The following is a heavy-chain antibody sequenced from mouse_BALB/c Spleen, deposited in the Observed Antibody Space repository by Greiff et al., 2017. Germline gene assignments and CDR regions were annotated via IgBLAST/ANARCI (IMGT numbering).Heavy chain of an antibody. CDR2: IDPANGNT. CDR3: ASWRLRRYAMDY. D-gene: IGHD2-4*01. CDR1: GFNIKDTY. V-gene: IGHV14-3*02. J-gene: IGHJ4*01. Sequence: EVQLQQSGAELVKPGASVKLSCTASGFNIKDTYMHWVKQRPEQGLEWIGRIDPANGNTKYDPKFQGKATITADTSSNTAYLQLSSLTSEDTAVYYCASWRLRRYAMDYWGQGTSVTVSS.